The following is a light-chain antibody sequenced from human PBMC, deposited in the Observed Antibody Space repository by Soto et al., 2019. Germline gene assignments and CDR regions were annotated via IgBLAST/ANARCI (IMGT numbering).Light chain of an antibody. Sequence: EIVMTQSPATLSVSPGERATLSCRASQSVSSSYLAWYQQKPGQAPRLLIYGASSRATGIPDRFSGSGSGTEFNLTISSLQSEDFAVYFCQQYDDWLRLTFGQGTKVDIK. CDR3: QQYDDWLRLT. V-gene: IGKV3D-15*01. CDR2: GAS. CDR1: QSVSSSY. J-gene: IGKJ4*01.